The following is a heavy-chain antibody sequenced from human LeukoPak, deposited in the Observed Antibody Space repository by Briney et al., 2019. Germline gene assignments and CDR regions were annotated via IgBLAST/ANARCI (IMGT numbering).Heavy chain of an antibody. V-gene: IGHV1-18*01. CDR1: GYTFTYYS. J-gene: IGHJ5*02. Sequence: ATVKVSCKVSGYTFTYYSISWVRQAPGQGPGRKGWISGYNGNTNYAQKFQGRVTMTTDTSTSTAYMELRSLRSDDTALYYCARPNYPGGSGSYGGTNWFDPWGQGTLVTVSS. CDR2: ISGYNGNT. D-gene: IGHD3-10*01. CDR3: ARPNYPGGSGSYGGTNWFDP.